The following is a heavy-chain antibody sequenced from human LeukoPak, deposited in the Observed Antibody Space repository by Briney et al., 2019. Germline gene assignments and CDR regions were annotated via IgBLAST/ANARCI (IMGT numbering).Heavy chain of an antibody. CDR2: IYPGYSDT. Sequence: GESLKISCKGSGYSFTSYWIGWVRQMPGKGLEWMGHIYPGYSDTRYSPSFQGQVTISADKSISTAYLQWSSLKASDTAMYYCARLSIPNWNYEFEANYYFDYWGQGTLVTVSS. CDR1: GYSFTSYW. D-gene: IGHD1-7*01. CDR3: ARLSIPNWNYEFEANYYFDY. J-gene: IGHJ4*02. V-gene: IGHV5-51*01.